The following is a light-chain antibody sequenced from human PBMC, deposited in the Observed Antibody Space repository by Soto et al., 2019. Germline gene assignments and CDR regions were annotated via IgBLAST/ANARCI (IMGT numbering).Light chain of an antibody. CDR2: DAS. CDR1: QNIERY. V-gene: IGKV1-5*01. J-gene: IGKJ1*01. Sequence: DIQMTQSPSTLSASVGDRVTITCRASQNIERYMAGYQQKPGRAPSLIIYDASTLERGVPSRFSGSGSGTEFTLIISNLQPDDFATYYCQQFKDYVWTFGQGTKVDIK. CDR3: QQFKDYVWT.